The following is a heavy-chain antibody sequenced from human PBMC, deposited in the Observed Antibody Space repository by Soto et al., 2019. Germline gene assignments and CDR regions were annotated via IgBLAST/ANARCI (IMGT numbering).Heavy chain of an antibody. J-gene: IGHJ4*02. CDR1: GFTFSSYE. D-gene: IGHD3-22*01. CDR3: ARESAVVIDY. V-gene: IGHV3-48*03. Sequence: GGSLRLSCAASGFTFSSYEMNWVRQAPGKGLEWVSYISSSGSTIYYADSVKGRFTISRDNAKNSLYLQMNSLRAEDTAVYYCARESAVVIDYWGQGTLVTVSS. CDR2: ISSSGSTI.